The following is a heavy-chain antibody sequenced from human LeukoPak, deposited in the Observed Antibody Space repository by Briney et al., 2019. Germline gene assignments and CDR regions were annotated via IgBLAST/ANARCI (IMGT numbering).Heavy chain of an antibody. Sequence: GGSLRLSCAASGFTFSSYGMHWVRQAPGKGLDWVAVISNDGSKKYYADSVKGRFSVSRDDSRDTLYLQMNRLRSEDTAVYYCARVVESHYYDYVWGSYRSGPFDYWGQGTLVTVSS. J-gene: IGHJ4*02. D-gene: IGHD3-16*02. CDR1: GFTFSSYG. CDR3: ARVVESHYYDYVWGSYRSGPFDY. CDR2: ISNDGSKK. V-gene: IGHV3-30*03.